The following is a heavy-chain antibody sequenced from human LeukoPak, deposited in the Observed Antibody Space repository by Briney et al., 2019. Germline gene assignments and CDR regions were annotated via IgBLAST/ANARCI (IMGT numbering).Heavy chain of an antibody. Sequence: SETLSLTCAVYGGSFSGYYWSWIRQPPGKGLEWIGEINHSGSTNYNPSLKSRVTISVDTSKNQFSLKLSSVTAADTAVYYCAREGVGYSYAYDYWGQGTLVTVSS. CDR1: GGSFSGYY. CDR2: INHSGST. J-gene: IGHJ4*02. V-gene: IGHV4-34*01. D-gene: IGHD5-18*01. CDR3: AREGVGYSYAYDY.